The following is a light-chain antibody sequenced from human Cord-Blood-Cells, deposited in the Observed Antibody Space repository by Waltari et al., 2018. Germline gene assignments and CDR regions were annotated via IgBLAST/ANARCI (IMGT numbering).Light chain of an antibody. Sequence: QSALTQPASVSGSPGQSITISCTGTSSDVGGYNYVSWYQPHPGKAPKLMIYDVSNRPSGVSNRFSGSKSGNTASRTISGLQAEYEADYYCSSYTSSSAVVVGGGTKLTVL. V-gene: IGLV2-14*01. CDR2: DVS. CDR1: SSDVGGYNY. CDR3: SSYTSSSAVV. J-gene: IGLJ2*01.